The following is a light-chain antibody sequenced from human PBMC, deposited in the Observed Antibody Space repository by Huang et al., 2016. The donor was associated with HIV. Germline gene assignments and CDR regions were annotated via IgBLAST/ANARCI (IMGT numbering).Light chain of an antibody. CDR1: QAIGTY. V-gene: IGKV1-9*01. CDR2: SSS. Sequence: IQLTQSPSSLSASVGDRVTITCRANQAIGTYLAWYQQKPGKAPELLLNSSSTLRSGVPSRFRGGGSGTDFTLTITSLQPEDFASYSCQHLYTFGGGTKVEIK. CDR3: QHLYT. J-gene: IGKJ4*01.